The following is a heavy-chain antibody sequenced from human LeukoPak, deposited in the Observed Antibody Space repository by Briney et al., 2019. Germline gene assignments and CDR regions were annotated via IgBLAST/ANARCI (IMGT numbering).Heavy chain of an antibody. CDR3: ARRRGYSYGPFDY. CDR2: INHSGST. CDR1: GGSFSGYY. D-gene: IGHD5-18*01. Sequence: PSETLSLTCAVHGGSFSGYYWSWIRQPPGKGLEWTGEINHSGSTNYNPSLKSRVTISVDTSKNQFSLKLSSATAADTAVYYCARRRGYSYGPFDYWGQGTLVTVSS. V-gene: IGHV4-34*01. J-gene: IGHJ4*02.